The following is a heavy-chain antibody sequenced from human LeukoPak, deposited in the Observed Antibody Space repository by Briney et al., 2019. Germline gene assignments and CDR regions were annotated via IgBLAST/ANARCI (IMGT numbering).Heavy chain of an antibody. CDR3: TWQTYYYISGTYYSSLDV. D-gene: IGHD3-10*01. V-gene: IGHV6-1*01. J-gene: IGHJ6*02. CDR1: GDSVSSNAAA. CDR2: TYYRSKWYN. Sequence: SQALSLTCAISGDSVSSNAAAWNWVRQSPSRGLEWLGRTYYRSKWYNDYAISVKSRITINPDTSRNQFSLQVNSVIPEDTAVYYCTWQTYYYISGTYYSSLDVWGQGTTVTVSS.